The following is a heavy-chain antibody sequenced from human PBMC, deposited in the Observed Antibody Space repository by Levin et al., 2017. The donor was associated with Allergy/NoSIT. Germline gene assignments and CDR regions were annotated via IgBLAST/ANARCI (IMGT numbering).Heavy chain of an antibody. CDR1: GYTFTGYY. CDR3: ARGSPYGENHRKAASDI. CDR2: MDPNTGGT. D-gene: IGHD3-10*01. J-gene: IGHJ3*02. V-gene: IGHV1-2*02. Sequence: ASVKVSCKASGYTFTGYYMHWVRQAPGQGFEWMGWMDPNTGGTYFAQKFQGRVTMTRDTSVSTAYMELSSLISDDTAIYFCARGSPYGENHRKAASDIWGQGTVVTVSP.